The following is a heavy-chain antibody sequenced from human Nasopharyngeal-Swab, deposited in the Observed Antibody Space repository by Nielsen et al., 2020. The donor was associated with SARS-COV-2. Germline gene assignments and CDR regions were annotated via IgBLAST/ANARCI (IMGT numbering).Heavy chain of an antibody. CDR2: ISGAVSST. V-gene: IGHV3-23*01. J-gene: IGHJ4*02. CDR3: ARLKYDFWNGPPEDY. Sequence: GGSLRLSCVASGFTFSSYAMSWFRQAPGKGLNWVSAISGAVSSTYYADSVKGRFTISRDNAKNSLYLQMNSLRAEDTAVYYCARLKYDFWNGPPEDYWGQGTLVTVSS. D-gene: IGHD3-3*01. CDR1: GFTFSSYA.